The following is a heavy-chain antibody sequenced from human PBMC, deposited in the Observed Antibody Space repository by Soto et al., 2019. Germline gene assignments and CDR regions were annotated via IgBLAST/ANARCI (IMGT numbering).Heavy chain of an antibody. D-gene: IGHD2-2*01. CDR2: ISGSGGST. J-gene: IGHJ4*02. CDR1: GFTFSSYA. CDR3: AKLGGYCSSTSCYARGPGIDY. V-gene: IGHV3-23*01. Sequence: EVQLLESGGGLVKPGGSLRLSCAASGFTFSSYAMSWVRQAPGKGLEWVSAISGSGGSTYYADSVKGRFTISRDNSKNTLYLQMNSLRAEDTAVYYCAKLGGYCSSTSCYARGPGIDYWGQGTLVTVSS.